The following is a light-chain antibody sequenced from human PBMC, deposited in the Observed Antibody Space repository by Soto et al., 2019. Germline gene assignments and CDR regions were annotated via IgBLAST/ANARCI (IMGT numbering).Light chain of an antibody. CDR3: CSYAGTYALGV. CDR1: SSDVGGYNY. V-gene: IGLV2-11*01. Sequence: QSALTQPRSVSGSPGQSVTISCTGTSSDVGGYNYVSWYQQHPGKAPKLMIYDVNKWPSGVPHRFSGSKSGNTASLTISGLRAEEEADYYCCSYAGTYALGVFGGGTKLTV. J-gene: IGLJ3*02. CDR2: DVN.